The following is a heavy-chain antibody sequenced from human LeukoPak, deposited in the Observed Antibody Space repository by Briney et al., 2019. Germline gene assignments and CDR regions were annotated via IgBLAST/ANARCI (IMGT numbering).Heavy chain of an antibody. CDR2: ISPGGGTT. D-gene: IGHD2-21*02. CDR3: AKRGLGDREAFDI. CDR1: GFAFGSEA. V-gene: IGHV3-23*01. J-gene: IGHJ3*02. Sequence: GGSLRLTCAVSGFAFGSEAMSWVRQSPARGLEWVASISPGGGTTYHADSVEGRFTISRDNSKNTLYLQMNSLRAEDTAVYYCAKRGLGDREAFDIWGQGTMVTVSS.